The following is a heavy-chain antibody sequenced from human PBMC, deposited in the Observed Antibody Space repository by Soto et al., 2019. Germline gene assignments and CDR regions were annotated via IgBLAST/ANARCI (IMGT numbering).Heavy chain of an antibody. CDR2: IYYSGST. CDR3: AREEGSEIYFDY. J-gene: IGHJ4*02. Sequence: KPSETLSLTCTVSGGSISSGGYYWSWIRQHPGKGLEWIGYIYYSGSTYYNPSLKSRVTISVDTSKNQFSPKLSSVTAADTAVYYCAREEGSEIYFDYWGQGTLVTVSS. V-gene: IGHV4-31*03. CDR1: GGSISSGGYY. D-gene: IGHD1-26*01.